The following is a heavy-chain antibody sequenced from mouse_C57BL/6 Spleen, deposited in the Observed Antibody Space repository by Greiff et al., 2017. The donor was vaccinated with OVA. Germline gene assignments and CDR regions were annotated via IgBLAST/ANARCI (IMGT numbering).Heavy chain of an antibody. CDR2: IHPNSGST. V-gene: IGHV1-64*01. CDR1: GYTFTSYW. CDR3: AGGSPSWFAD. J-gene: IGHJ3*01. D-gene: IGHD1-1*01. Sequence: VQLQHPGAELVKPGASVKLSCKASGYTFTSYWMHWVKQRPGQGLEWIGMIHPNSGSTNHNEKFKSKATLTVDKSSRTTYMLLSSLTSADSAVYYCAGGSPSWFADWGQGTLVTVSA.